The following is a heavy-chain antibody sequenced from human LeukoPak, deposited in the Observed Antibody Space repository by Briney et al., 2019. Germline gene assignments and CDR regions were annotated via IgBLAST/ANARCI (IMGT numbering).Heavy chain of an antibody. CDR3: ATETNWGFDR. J-gene: IGHJ4*02. V-gene: IGHV3-15*01. Sequence: GGSLRLSCTAPGLSVTNAWMSWVRLAPGKGLEWVGRVRGKSSGGTTDYAAPVRGRVPVSRDDSTSSVFLQMNSLKTDDTAVYYCATETNWGFDRWGQGTQVTVSS. CDR2: VRGKSSGGTT. CDR1: GLSVTNAW. D-gene: IGHD7-27*01.